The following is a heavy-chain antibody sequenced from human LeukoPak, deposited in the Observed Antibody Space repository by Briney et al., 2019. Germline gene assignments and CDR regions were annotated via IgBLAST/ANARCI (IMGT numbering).Heavy chain of an antibody. V-gene: IGHV3-20*04. Sequence: GGSLRLSCTASGFAFDEHGMSWVRQVPGKGLEWVSGINWSGGSTGYADPLRGRFTISRDNAKNSLYLQMDSLKAEDTALYYCARAPITSPFYFDYWGRGTLVTVSS. D-gene: IGHD2-2*01. CDR3: ARAPITSPFYFDY. J-gene: IGHJ4*02. CDR2: INWSGGST. CDR1: GFAFDEHG.